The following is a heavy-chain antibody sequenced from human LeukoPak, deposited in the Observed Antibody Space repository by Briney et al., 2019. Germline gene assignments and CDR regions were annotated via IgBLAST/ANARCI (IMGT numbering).Heavy chain of an antibody. D-gene: IGHD6-19*01. CDR3: ARQGAVAGKFDY. V-gene: IGHV4-59*08. Sequence: SETLSLTCTVSGGSISGYYWTWIRQPPGKGLEWIGYIYYSGSTNSNPSLKSRITISVDTSKNQFSLKLSSVTAADTAVYYCARQGAVAGKFDYWGQGTLVTVSS. CDR1: GGSISGYY. CDR2: IYYSGST. J-gene: IGHJ4*02.